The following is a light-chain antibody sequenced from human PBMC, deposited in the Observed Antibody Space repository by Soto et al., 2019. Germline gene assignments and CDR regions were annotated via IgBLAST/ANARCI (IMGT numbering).Light chain of an antibody. CDR3: RQYGSSPPFT. CDR1: QSVSSSY. J-gene: IGKJ3*01. CDR2: GDS. Sequence: EIVLTQSPGTLSLSPGERATLSCRASQSVSSSYLARYQQTPGQAPRLLIYGDSSRATGIPDRFSGSGSGTDFTLTISRLEPEDFAVYYCRQYGSSPPFTFGPGTKVDI. V-gene: IGKV3-20*01.